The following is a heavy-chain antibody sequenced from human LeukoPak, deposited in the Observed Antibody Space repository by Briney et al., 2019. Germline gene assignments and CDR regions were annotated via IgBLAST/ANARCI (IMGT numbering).Heavy chain of an antibody. Sequence: GGSLRLSCAASGYTFSRYLMHWVRQGPGKGLVWVSRINEDGSSTSYAESVRGRFTISRDNAKNTLYLQMNSLRAEDAAVYYCTTDTFGARDSWGQGTLVTVSS. CDR1: GYTFSRYL. J-gene: IGHJ4*02. CDR2: INEDGSST. D-gene: IGHD3-10*01. V-gene: IGHV3-74*01. CDR3: TTDTFGARDS.